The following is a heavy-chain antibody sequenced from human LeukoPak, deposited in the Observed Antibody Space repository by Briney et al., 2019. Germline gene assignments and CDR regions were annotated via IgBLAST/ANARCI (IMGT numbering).Heavy chain of an antibody. CDR3: AREIEYYGDNHGHAFDI. D-gene: IGHD4-17*01. V-gene: IGHV3-48*03. CDR1: GFTFSSYE. J-gene: IGHJ3*02. CDR2: ISSSGSTI. Sequence: GGSLRLSCAASGFTFSSYEMNWVRQAPGKGLEWVSYISSSGSTIYYADSVKGRFTISRDNAKNSLYLQMNSLRAEDTAVYYCAREIEYYGDNHGHAFDIWGQGTMVTVSS.